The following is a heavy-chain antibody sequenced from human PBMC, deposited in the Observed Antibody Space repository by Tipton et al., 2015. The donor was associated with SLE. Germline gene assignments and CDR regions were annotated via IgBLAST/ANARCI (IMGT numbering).Heavy chain of an antibody. CDR3: ARDLAVAFDY. J-gene: IGHJ4*02. CDR2: IYYSGST. CDR1: GGSISSYY. V-gene: IGHV4-59*01. D-gene: IGHD6-19*01. Sequence: TLSLTCTVSGGSISSYYWSWIRQPPGKGLEWIGYIYYSGSTNYNPSLKSRVTISVDTSKNQFSLKLSSVTAADTAVYYCARDLAVAFDYWGQGTLVTVSS.